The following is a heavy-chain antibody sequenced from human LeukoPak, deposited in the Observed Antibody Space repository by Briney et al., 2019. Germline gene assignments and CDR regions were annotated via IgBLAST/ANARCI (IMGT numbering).Heavy chain of an antibody. CDR1: GFTFSSYS. V-gene: IGHV3-21*01. CDR2: ISSSSSYI. D-gene: IGHD6-19*01. J-gene: IGHJ4*02. CDR3: ARDPSSGWSPGVY. Sequence: GGSLRLSCAASGFTFSSYSMTWVRQAPGKGLEWVSSISSSSSYIYYADSVKGRFTISRDNAKNSLYLQMNSLRAEDTAVYYCARDPSSGWSPGVYWGQGTLVTVSS.